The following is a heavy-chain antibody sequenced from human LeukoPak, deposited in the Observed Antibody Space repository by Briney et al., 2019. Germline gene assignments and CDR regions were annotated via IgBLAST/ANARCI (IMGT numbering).Heavy chain of an antibody. Sequence: PGGSLRLSGTASGFTFGDYAMSWFRDAPEKGLGWVGFIRSEAYGGTTEDAASVKGRFTISRDDSKSIAYLQMNSLKTEDTAVYCCTRDYDFWSGYYYYYGMDVWGQGTTVTVSS. CDR3: TRDYDFWSGYYYYYGMDV. J-gene: IGHJ6*02. D-gene: IGHD3-3*01. CDR2: IRSEAYGGTT. V-gene: IGHV3-49*03. CDR1: GFTFGDYA.